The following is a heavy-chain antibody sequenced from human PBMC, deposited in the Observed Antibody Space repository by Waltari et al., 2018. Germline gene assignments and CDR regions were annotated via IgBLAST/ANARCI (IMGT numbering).Heavy chain of an antibody. D-gene: IGHD3-3*01. CDR1: GFTFSSYA. CDR3: AKGRFLEWLPQGGAFDI. V-gene: IGHV3-23*01. CDR2: ISGSGGST. Sequence: EVQLLESGGGLVQPGGSLRLSCAASGFTFSSYAMSWVRQAPGKGLEWVSAISGSGGSTYYADSVKGRFTISRDNSKNTLYLQMNSLRAEDTAVYYCAKGRFLEWLPQGGAFDIWGQGTMVTVSS. J-gene: IGHJ3*02.